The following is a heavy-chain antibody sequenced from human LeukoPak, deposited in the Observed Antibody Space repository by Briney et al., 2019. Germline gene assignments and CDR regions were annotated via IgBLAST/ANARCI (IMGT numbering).Heavy chain of an antibody. V-gene: IGHV3-48*04. D-gene: IGHD1-7*01. CDR3: ARNRFPITGTTNNYYYMDV. CDR1: GLFFSTIG. CDR2: LISGVTTI. Sequence: QPGGSRSSSVAPLGLFFSTIGMTWAGQLQGKGLDGLHKLISGVTTIYYADSVKGRFTISRDNAKNSLYLQMNSLKAEDTAVYYCARNRFPITGTTNNYYYMDVWGKGTTVTVSS. J-gene: IGHJ6*03.